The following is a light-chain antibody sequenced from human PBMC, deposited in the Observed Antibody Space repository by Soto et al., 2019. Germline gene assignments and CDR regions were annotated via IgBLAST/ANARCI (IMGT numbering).Light chain of an antibody. CDR1: SSDIGAYKY. CDR2: EVS. V-gene: IGLV2-14*01. J-gene: IGLJ1*01. Sequence: QSALTQPASVSGSPGQSVTISCTGTSSDIGAYKYVSWYQHHPGKSPRLLIYEVSNRPSGVSNRFSASKSGNTASLTISGLQAEDEADYYCCSSTGISTLLFATGTKVTVL. CDR3: CSSTGISTLL.